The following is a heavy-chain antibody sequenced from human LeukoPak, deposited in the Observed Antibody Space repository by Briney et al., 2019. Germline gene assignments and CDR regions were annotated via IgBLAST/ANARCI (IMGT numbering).Heavy chain of an antibody. CDR2: IYPGDSDT. Sequence: GESLKISCKGSGASFTRYWIGWVRQMPGKGLEWMGIIYPGDSDTRYSPSFQGQVTISADKSISTAYLQWSSLKAPDTAMYYCARPLGYDILTGYYKGAFDIWGQGTMVSVSS. CDR1: GASFTRYW. D-gene: IGHD3-9*01. J-gene: IGHJ3*02. CDR3: ARPLGYDILTGYYKGAFDI. V-gene: IGHV5-51*01.